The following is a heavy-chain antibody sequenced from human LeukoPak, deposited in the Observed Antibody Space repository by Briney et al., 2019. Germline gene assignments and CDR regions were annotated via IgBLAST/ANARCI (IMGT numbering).Heavy chain of an antibody. D-gene: IGHD2-15*01. CDR2: ISGGGVST. Sequence: TGGSLRLSRAASGFTFNNYAMSWVRQAPGKGLEWVSAISGGGVSTYYADSVKGRFSVSRDNSKNTLYLQMNSLRAEDTAVYYCANVGSSPVWWGQGTLVTVSS. CDR1: GFTFNNYA. V-gene: IGHV3-23*01. CDR3: ANVGSSPVW. J-gene: IGHJ4*02.